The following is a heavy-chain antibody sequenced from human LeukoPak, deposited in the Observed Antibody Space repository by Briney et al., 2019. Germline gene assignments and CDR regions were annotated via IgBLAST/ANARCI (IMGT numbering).Heavy chain of an antibody. CDR3: AKDLHSYDFWSGYYLQ. J-gene: IGHJ4*02. CDR2: IRYDGSNK. D-gene: IGHD3-3*01. V-gene: IGHV3-30*02. Sequence: GGSLRLSCAASGFTFSSYGMHWVRQAPGKGLEWVAFIRYDGSNKYYADSVKGRFTISRDNSKNTLYLQMNSLRAEDTAVYYCAKDLHSYDFWSGYYLQWGQGTLVTVSS. CDR1: GFTFSSYG.